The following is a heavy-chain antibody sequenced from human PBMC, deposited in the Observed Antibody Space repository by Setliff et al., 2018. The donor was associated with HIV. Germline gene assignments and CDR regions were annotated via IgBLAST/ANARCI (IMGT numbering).Heavy chain of an antibody. CDR2: IIPIFETT. CDR1: GGTFGSYA. V-gene: IGHV1-69*06. CDR3: ARGQGVHFWVNDAFDI. Sequence: ASVKVSCKASGGTFGSYAISWVRQAPGQGLEWLGGIIPIFETTNYAQKFQGRVTITADKSTSTIYMELSSLRSDDTAVYYCARGQGVHFWVNDAFDIWGQVTMVTVAS. J-gene: IGHJ3*02. D-gene: IGHD3-10*01.